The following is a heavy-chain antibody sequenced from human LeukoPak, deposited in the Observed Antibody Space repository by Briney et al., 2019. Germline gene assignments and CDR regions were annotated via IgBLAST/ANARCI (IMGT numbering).Heavy chain of an antibody. CDR3: ARDLGNWEKREWYFDL. CDR1: GFTFSSYA. V-gene: IGHV3-30-3*01. J-gene: IGHJ2*01. D-gene: IGHD7-27*01. CDR2: ISYDGSNK. Sequence: PGGSLRLSCAASGFTFSSYAMHWVRQAPGKGLEWVAVISYDGSNKYYADSVKGQFTISRDNAKNSLYLQMNSLRVEDTAVYYCARDLGNWEKREWYFDLWGRGTLVTVSS.